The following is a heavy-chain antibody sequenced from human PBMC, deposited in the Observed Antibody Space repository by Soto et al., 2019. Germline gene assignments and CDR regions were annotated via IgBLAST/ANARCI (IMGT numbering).Heavy chain of an antibody. CDR2: IYHSGTT. CDR3: ARGHASSDC. D-gene: IGHD3-22*01. J-gene: IGHJ4*02. Sequence: QLQLQESGSGLVKPSQTLSLTCAVSGASISSGGYSWSWIRQPPGKGLEWIGYIYHSGTTYYNPSLKSRVTISIDTSKNQFALKLSSVTAADTAMYYCARGHASSDCWGQGTLVTVSS. V-gene: IGHV4-30-2*01. CDR1: GASISSGGYS.